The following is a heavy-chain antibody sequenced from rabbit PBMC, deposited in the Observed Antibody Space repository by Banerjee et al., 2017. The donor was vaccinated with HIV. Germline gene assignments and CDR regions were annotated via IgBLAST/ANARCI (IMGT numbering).Heavy chain of an antibody. CDR2: IYIGDGNT. CDR3: ARTFNYDDYGGLGYYFSL. CDR1: GFSFSVNYD. Sequence: QSLEESGGDLVKPGASLTLTCTASGFSFSVNYDMCWVRQAPGKGLEWIACIYIGDGNTYYANWAKGRFTISKTSSTVTLQMTSLTAADTATYFCARTFNYDDYGGLGYYFSLWGQGTLVTVS. J-gene: IGHJ4*01. D-gene: IGHD2-1*01. V-gene: IGHV1S40*01.